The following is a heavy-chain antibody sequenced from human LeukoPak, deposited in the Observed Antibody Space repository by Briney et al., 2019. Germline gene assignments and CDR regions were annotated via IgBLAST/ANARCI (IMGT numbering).Heavy chain of an antibody. V-gene: IGHV4-31*03. Sequence: SETLSLTCTVSGGSISSGGYYWSWIRQHPGKGLEWIGYIYYSGSTYYNPSLKSRVTISVDTSKNQFSLKLSSVTAADTAVYYCARQGGYSYGYDPAFYYFDYWGQGTLVTVSS. CDR1: GGSISSGGYY. CDR2: IYYSGST. D-gene: IGHD5-18*01. J-gene: IGHJ4*02. CDR3: ARQGGYSYGYDPAFYYFDY.